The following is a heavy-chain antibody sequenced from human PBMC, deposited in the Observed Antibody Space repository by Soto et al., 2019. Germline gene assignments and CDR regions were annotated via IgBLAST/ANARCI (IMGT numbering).Heavy chain of an antibody. CDR1: GVTFSRQD. Sequence: SVKVSCKASGVTFSRQDMRWVRQAPGQGLEWMGGLIPIFGTPQYAEKFQDRVTITADESTSTAYMELSNLTSEATAVYYCATNEGRDGNSFESWGEGAGVTVS. D-gene: IGHD2-15*01. CDR2: LIPIFGTP. CDR3: ATNEGRDGNSFES. V-gene: IGHV1-69*13. J-gene: IGHJ4*02.